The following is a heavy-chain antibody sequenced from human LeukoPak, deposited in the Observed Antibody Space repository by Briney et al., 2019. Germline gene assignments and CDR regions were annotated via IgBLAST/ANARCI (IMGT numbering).Heavy chain of an antibody. D-gene: IGHD2-21*01. Sequence: GGSLRLSCAASGFTFSSYWMHWVRQAPGKGLVWVSRINSDGSSTSYADSVKGRFTISRDNAKNTLYLQMNSLRAENTAVYYCAAGLAYCGGDCYDYWGQGTLVTVSS. CDR2: INSDGSST. V-gene: IGHV3-74*01. CDR1: GFTFSSYW. CDR3: AAGLAYCGGDCYDY. J-gene: IGHJ4*02.